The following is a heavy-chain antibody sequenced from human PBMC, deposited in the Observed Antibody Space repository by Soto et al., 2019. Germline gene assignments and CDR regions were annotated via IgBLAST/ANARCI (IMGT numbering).Heavy chain of an antibody. J-gene: IGHJ3*02. V-gene: IGHV1-69*13. CDR3: ARGGLFETGPYYDFWSGYFELDAFDI. D-gene: IGHD3-3*01. CDR1: GGTFSSYA. CDR2: IIPIFGTA. Sequence: GASVKVSCKASGGTFSSYAISWVRQAPGQGLEWMGGIIPIFGTANYAQKFQGRVTITADESTSTAYMELSSLRSEDTAVYYCARGGLFETGPYYDFWSGYFELDAFDIWGQGTMVTVSS.